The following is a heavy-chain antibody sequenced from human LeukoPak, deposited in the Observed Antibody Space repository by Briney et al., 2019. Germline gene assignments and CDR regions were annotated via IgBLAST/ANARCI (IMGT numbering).Heavy chain of an antibody. CDR3: ARWGRGAAGDTDYWFDP. CDR2: IYPGDSDT. D-gene: IGHD6-13*01. CDR1: GXSFTSYW. J-gene: IGHJ5*02. V-gene: IGHV5-51*01. Sequence: GESLKISYKGSGXSFTSYWIGWVRQMPGKGLEWMGIIYPGDSDTRYSPSFQGQVTISADMSISTAYLQWSSLKASDTAMYYCARWGRGAAGDTDYWFDPWGQGTLVTVSS.